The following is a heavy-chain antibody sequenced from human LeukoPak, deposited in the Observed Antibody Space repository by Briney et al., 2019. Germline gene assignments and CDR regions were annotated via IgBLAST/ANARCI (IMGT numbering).Heavy chain of an antibody. V-gene: IGHV1-46*01. CDR2: INPSGGST. Sequence: ASVKVSCKASGYTFTGYYMHWVRQAPGQGLEWMGIINPSGGSTSYAQKFQGRVTMTRDMSTSTVYMELSSLRSEDTAVYYCARVSYSYGYYFDYWGQGTLVTVSS. CDR3: ARVSYSYGYYFDY. CDR1: GYTFTGYY. D-gene: IGHD5-18*01. J-gene: IGHJ4*02.